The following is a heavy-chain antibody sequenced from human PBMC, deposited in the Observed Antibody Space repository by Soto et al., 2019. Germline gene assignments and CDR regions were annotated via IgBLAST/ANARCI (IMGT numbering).Heavy chain of an antibody. CDR1: GFTFGDYA. Sequence: GGSLRLSCTASGFTFGDYAMSWFRQAPGKGLEWVGFIRSKAYGGTTEYAASVKGRFTISRDDSKSIAYLQMNSLKTEDTAVYYCTREGDSKPYYYYGMDVWGQGTTVTVSS. V-gene: IGHV3-49*03. CDR3: TREGDSKPYYYYGMDV. J-gene: IGHJ6*02. D-gene: IGHD3-22*01. CDR2: IRSKAYGGTT.